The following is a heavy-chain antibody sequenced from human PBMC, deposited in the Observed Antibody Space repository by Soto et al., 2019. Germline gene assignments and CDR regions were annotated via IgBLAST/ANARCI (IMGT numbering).Heavy chain of an antibody. CDR1: GFTFSTYG. CDR2: MSYDGTKQ. V-gene: IGHV3-30*18. D-gene: IGHD6-13*01. CDR3: AKEYGSTWIDH. J-gene: IGHJ4*02. Sequence: QVQLVESGGGVFQPGRSLRLSCAASGFTFSTYGMHWVRQAPGKGLEWVAAMSYDGTKQYYVDSVKGRFTISRDNSRNTLFLQVNSLRDEDTAVYYCAKEYGSTWIDHWGQETLVTVSS.